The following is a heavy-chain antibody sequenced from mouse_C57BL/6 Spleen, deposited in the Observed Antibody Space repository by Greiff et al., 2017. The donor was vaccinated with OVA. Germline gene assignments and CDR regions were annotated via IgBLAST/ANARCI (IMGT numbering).Heavy chain of an antibody. CDR1: GYTFTDYC. Sequence: EVQVVESGPVLVKPGASVKMSCKASGYTFTDYCMNWVKQRHGKGLEWIGVINPYNGGTSYNEKFKGKATLTVDKSSSTAYLQRNSLTSEDSAVYSSERGGLGQHWDYWGQGTTLTVSS. CDR3: ERGGLGQHWDY. V-gene: IGHV1-19*01. J-gene: IGHJ2*01. D-gene: IGHD3-3*01. CDR2: INPYNGGT.